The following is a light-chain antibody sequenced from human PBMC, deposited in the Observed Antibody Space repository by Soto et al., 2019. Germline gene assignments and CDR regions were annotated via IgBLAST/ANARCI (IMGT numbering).Light chain of an antibody. Sequence: EIVLTQSPATLSSFPGDRVTLSCRASQAVNTRLAWYQHKPGQAPRLLIYLTSSRAAGIPARFSGSGSGTDFTLTISDVEPEDFAVYYYQQRTTWPPWTFGQGTKVEIK. CDR1: QAVNTR. J-gene: IGKJ1*01. V-gene: IGKV3-11*01. CDR2: LTS. CDR3: QQRTTWPPWT.